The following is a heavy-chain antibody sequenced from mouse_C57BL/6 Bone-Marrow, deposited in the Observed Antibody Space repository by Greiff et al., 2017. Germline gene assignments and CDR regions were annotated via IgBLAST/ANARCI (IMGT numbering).Heavy chain of an antibody. Sequence: VQLKESGPELVKPGASVKISCKASGYSFTDSNMNWVKQSNGKSLEWIGVINPNYGTTSYNQKFKGKATLTVDQSSSTAYMQRNSLTSEDSSVYYCARWGSNYPYDMDYWGQGTSVTVSS. CDR2: INPNYGTT. CDR3: ARWGSNYPYDMDY. V-gene: IGHV1-39*01. CDR1: GYSFTDSN. D-gene: IGHD2-5*01. J-gene: IGHJ4*01.